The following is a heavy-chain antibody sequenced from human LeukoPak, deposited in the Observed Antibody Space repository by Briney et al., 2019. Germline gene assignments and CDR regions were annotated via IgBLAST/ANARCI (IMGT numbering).Heavy chain of an antibody. CDR2: IYPGDSDT. CDR3: ARLLGYCSGGSCYPNY. J-gene: IGHJ4*02. V-gene: IGHV5-51*01. CDR1: GYSFSSYW. D-gene: IGHD2-15*01. Sequence: GESLKISCKGSGYSFSSYWIVWVRQMPGKGLEWMGIIYPGDSDTRYSPPFQGQVTISADKSISTAYLQWSSLKASDTAMYYCARLLGYCSGGSCYPNYWGQGTLVTVSS.